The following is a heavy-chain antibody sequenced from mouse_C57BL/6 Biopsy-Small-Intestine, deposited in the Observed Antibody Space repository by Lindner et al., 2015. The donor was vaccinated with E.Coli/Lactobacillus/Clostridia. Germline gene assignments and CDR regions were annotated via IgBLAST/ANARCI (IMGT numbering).Heavy chain of an antibody. CDR2: IRSKSNNYAT. V-gene: IGHV10-1*01. CDR1: GFSFNTYA. CDR3: VSEGNYFDY. J-gene: IGHJ2*01. Sequence: VQLQESGGGLVQPKGSLKLSCAASGFSFNTYAMNWVRQAPGKGLEWVARIRSKSNNYATYYADSVKDRFTISRDDSESMLYLQMNNLKTEDTAMYYCVSEGNYFDYWGQGTTLTVSS.